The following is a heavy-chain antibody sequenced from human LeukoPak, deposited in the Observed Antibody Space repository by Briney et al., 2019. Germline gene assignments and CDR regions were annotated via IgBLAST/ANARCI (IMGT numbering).Heavy chain of an antibody. J-gene: IGHJ4*02. CDR2: IYYSGST. CDR3: ARLVQKRGYGSGSYFDY. V-gene: IGHV4-30-4*08. Sequence: KPSQTLSLTCTVSGGSISSGDYYWSWIRQPPGKGLEWIGYIYYSGSTHYNPSLKSRVTISVDTSKNQFSLKLSSVTAADTAVYYCARLVQKRGYGSGSYFDYWGQGTLVTVSS. CDR1: GGSISSGDYY. D-gene: IGHD3-10*01.